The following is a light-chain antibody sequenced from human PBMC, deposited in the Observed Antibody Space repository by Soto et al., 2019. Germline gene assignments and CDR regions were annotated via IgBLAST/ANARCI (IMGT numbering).Light chain of an antibody. V-gene: IGKV3-20*01. CDR3: QQYATSPFT. CDR1: QSVGSSY. CDR2: GAS. Sequence: EIVLTQSPGTLSLSPGERATLSCRASQSVGSSYLAWYQQKPGQAPRVLIYGASSRATGIPDRFSGSGSGTDFTLTISRLEPEDFAVYYCQQYATSPFTFGPVTKVDIK. J-gene: IGKJ3*01.